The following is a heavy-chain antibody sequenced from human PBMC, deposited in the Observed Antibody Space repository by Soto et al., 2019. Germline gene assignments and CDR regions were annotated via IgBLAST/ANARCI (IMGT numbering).Heavy chain of an antibody. CDR3: ARHTLVRSSNYYYYGMDV. CDR2: IYPGDSDT. D-gene: IGHD6-6*01. V-gene: IGHV5-51*01. Sequence: GESLKISCKGSGYSFTSYWIGWVRQMPGKGLEWMGIIYPGDSDTRYSPSFQGQVTISADKSISTAYLQWSSLKASDTAMYYCARHTLVRSSNYYYYGMDVWGQGTTVTVSS. J-gene: IGHJ6*02. CDR1: GYSFTSYW.